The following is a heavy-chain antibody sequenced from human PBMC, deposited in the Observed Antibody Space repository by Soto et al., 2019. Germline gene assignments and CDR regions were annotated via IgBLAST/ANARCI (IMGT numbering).Heavy chain of an antibody. Sequence: ASVKVSCKASGYTFTSYAMHWVRQAPGQRLEWMGWINAGNGNTKYSQKFQGRATITRDTSASTAYMELSSLRSEDTAGYYCARADDFWSGHAVDMDVWGKGTTVTVSS. CDR1: GYTFTSYA. CDR2: INAGNGNT. D-gene: IGHD3-3*01. V-gene: IGHV1-3*01. CDR3: ARADDFWSGHAVDMDV. J-gene: IGHJ6*03.